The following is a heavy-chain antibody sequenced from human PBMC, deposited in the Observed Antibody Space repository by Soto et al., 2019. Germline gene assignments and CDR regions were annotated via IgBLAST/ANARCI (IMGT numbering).Heavy chain of an antibody. CDR2: ISSSSSYI. CDR1: GFTFSSYS. J-gene: IGHJ3*02. D-gene: IGHD2-8*01. Sequence: WGSLRLSCSASGFTFSSYSMNWVRQAPGKGLEWVSSISSSSSYIYYADSVKGRFTISRDNAKNSLYLQMNSLRAEDTAVYYCARDPSYDDAFDIWGQGTMVTVSS. V-gene: IGHV3-21*01. CDR3: ARDPSYDDAFDI.